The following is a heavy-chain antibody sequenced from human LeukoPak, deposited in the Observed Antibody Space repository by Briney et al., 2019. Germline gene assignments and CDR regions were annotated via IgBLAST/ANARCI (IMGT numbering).Heavy chain of an antibody. V-gene: IGHV3-7*01. CDR1: GFTFGTFW. Sequence: PGGSLRLSCEASGFTFGTFWMSWVRQAPGKGLEWVANIKQGGSEKNYVDSVKGRFTIARDDAKNSLYLQMNSLRAEDTAVYYCARDLVYIVGATTGDYWGQGTLVTVSS. CDR3: ARDLVYIVGATTGDY. CDR2: IKQGGSEK. J-gene: IGHJ4*02. D-gene: IGHD1-26*01.